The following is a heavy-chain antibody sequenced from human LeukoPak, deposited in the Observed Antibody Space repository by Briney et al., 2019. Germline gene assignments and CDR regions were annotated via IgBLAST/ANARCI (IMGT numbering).Heavy chain of an antibody. D-gene: IGHD2-21*01. V-gene: IGHV4-34*01. Sequence: SETLSLTCAVYGGSFSGYYWSWIRQPPGKGLEWIGEINHSGSTNYNPSFKSRVTISVDTSKNQFSLKLSSVTAADTAVYYCARDSAKHYFDYWAREPWSPSPQ. J-gene: IGHJ4*02. CDR2: INHSGST. CDR1: GGSFSGYY. CDR3: ARDSAKHYFDY.